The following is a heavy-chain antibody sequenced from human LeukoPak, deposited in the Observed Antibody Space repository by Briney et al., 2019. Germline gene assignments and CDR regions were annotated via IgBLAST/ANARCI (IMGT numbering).Heavy chain of an antibody. CDR1: GFTFSSYA. D-gene: IGHD6-19*01. Sequence: GGSLRLSCAASGFTFSSYAMHWVRQAPGKGLEWVAVISYDGSNKYYADSVKGRFTISRDNSKNTLYLQMNSLRAEDTAVYYCARGSREIYSSGPFDYWGQGTLVTVSS. J-gene: IGHJ4*02. CDR3: ARGSREIYSSGPFDY. CDR2: ISYDGSNK. V-gene: IGHV3-30-3*01.